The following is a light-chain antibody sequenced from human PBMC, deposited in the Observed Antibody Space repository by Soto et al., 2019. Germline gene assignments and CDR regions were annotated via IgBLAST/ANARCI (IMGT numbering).Light chain of an antibody. J-gene: IGKJ1*01. V-gene: IGKV1-33*01. CDR1: QTISSW. Sequence: DIQMTQSPSTLSGSVGDRVTITCRASQTISSWLAWYQQKPGRAPKLLIYDASNLEAGVPSRFRGSGSGTDFTFTISRLQPEDIATYYCQQYENLPTFGQGTKVDTK. CDR3: QQYENLPT. CDR2: DAS.